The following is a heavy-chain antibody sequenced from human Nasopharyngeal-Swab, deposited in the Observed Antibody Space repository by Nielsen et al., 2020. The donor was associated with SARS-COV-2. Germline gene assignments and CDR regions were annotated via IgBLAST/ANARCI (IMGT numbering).Heavy chain of an antibody. J-gene: IGHJ4*02. CDR2: INPNSGGT. CDR3: ASWGSSSGAFDY. Sequence: VRQMPGKGLEWMGRINPNSGGTNYAQKFQGRVTMTRDTSISTAYMELSRLRSDDTAVYYCASWGSSSGAFDYWGQGTLVTVSS. V-gene: IGHV1-2*06. D-gene: IGHD6-6*01.